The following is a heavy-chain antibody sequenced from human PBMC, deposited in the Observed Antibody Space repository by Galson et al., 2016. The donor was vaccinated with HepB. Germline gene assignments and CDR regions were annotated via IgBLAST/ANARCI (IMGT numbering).Heavy chain of an antibody. D-gene: IGHD5-12*01. V-gene: IGHV3-49*04. CDR3: TRASDSGYDRRFDY. J-gene: IGHJ4*02. Sequence: LRLSCAGSGFSFGDYAMSWVRQAPGKGLEWVGFIRSTVYGETTDYAASVKGRFTISRDDSKSIAYLQMNSLKIEDTAVYFCTRASDSGYDRRFDYWGRGTLVAVSS. CDR2: IRSTVYGETT. CDR1: GFSFGDYA.